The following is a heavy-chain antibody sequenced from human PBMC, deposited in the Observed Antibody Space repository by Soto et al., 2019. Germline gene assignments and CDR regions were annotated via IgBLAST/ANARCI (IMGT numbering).Heavy chain of an antibody. V-gene: IGHV3-7*03. CDR2: IKQDGGDQ. CDR1: GFTFSYYW. CDR3: ARDEGIDY. Sequence: GGSLRLSCAASGFTFSYYWMSWVRQAPGKGLEWVANIKQDGGDQFYLDSVKGRFTISRDNAKNLLYLQVTSLRAEDTALYYCARDEGIDYWGQGTLVTVSS. J-gene: IGHJ4*02.